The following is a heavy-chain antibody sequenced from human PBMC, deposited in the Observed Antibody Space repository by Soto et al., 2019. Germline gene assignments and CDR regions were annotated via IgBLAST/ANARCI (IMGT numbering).Heavy chain of an antibody. CDR2: IYYSGST. CDR1: GGSIISYY. J-gene: IGHJ4*02. Sequence: SETLSLTCTVSGGSIISYYWSWIRQPPGKGLEWIGYIYYSGSTNYNPSLKSRVTISVDTSKNQFSLKLSSVTAADTAVYYCATAMVVTRFDYWGQGTLVTVSS. V-gene: IGHV4-59*01. D-gene: IGHD2-21*02. CDR3: ATAMVVTRFDY.